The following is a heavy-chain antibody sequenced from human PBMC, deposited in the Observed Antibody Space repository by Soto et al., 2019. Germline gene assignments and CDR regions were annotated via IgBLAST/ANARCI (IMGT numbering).Heavy chain of an antibody. CDR3: AKDFLIAVAGTYFDY. J-gene: IGHJ4*02. CDR1: GGSISSSSYY. Sequence: PSETLSLTCTVSGGSISSSSYYWGWIRQPPGKGLEWIGSIYYSGSTYYNPSLKSRVTISVDTSKNQFSLKLSSVTAADTAVYYCAKDFLIAVAGTYFDYWGQGTLVTVSS. V-gene: IGHV4-39*02. CDR2: IYYSGST. D-gene: IGHD6-19*01.